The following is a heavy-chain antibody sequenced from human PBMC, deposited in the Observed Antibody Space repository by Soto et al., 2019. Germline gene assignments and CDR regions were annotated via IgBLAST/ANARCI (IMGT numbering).Heavy chain of an antibody. Sequence: QVQLVQSGAEVKKPGSSVRVSCKASGGTLNSYTISWVRQAPGQGLEWMGGIIPVFGTTDYAQKFQGRVTITADQSTGTADLDLFSLRSEDTAIYYCSISNSYGRVDFWGQGTLVTVSS. CDR1: GGTLNSYT. CDR2: IIPVFGTT. J-gene: IGHJ4*02. V-gene: IGHV1-69*01. D-gene: IGHD4-17*01. CDR3: SISNSYGRVDF.